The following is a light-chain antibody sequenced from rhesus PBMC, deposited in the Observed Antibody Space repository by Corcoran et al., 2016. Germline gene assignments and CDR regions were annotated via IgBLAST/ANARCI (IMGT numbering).Light chain of an antibody. CDR2: YTN. J-gene: IGKJ2*01. CDR3: QQGDRYPYS. Sequence: DIQMSQSPSSLSASVGDRITITCRASQAIRNYLNWYQQIPGKAPKLLIYYTNTLATGVPSRFSGTVSGTEFSLTISSLQPEDFATYFCQQGDRYPYSFGQGTKVEIK. V-gene: IGKV1-32*02. CDR1: QAIRNY.